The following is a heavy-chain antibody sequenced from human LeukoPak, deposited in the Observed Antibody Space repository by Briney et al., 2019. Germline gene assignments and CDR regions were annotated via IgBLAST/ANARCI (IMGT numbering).Heavy chain of an antibody. V-gene: IGHV3-30*02. Sequence: GGSLRLSCAASGFTFSSYGMHWVRQAPGKGLEWVAFIRYDGSNKYYADSVKGRFTISRDNSKNTLYLQMNSLRAEGTAVYYCAKDRYYYDSSGTFDYWGQGTLVTVSS. J-gene: IGHJ4*02. CDR2: IRYDGSNK. CDR3: AKDRYYYDSSGTFDY. D-gene: IGHD3-22*01. CDR1: GFTFSSYG.